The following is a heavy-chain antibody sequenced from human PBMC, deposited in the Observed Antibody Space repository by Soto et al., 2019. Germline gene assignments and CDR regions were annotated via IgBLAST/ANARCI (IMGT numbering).Heavy chain of an antibody. CDR1: GFTFSSYG. V-gene: IGHV3-33*01. Sequence: GGALRLSCAAAGFTFSSYGMHWGRPAPGKGLEWVAVIWYDGSNKYYADSVKGRFTISRDNSKNTLYLQMNSLRAEDTAVYYCARDPYYYGSGNFGYWGQGTLVTVSS. CDR2: IWYDGSNK. J-gene: IGHJ4*02. CDR3: ARDPYYYGSGNFGY. D-gene: IGHD3-10*01.